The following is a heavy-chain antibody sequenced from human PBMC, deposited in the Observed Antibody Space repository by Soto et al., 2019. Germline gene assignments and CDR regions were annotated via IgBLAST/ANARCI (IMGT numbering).Heavy chain of an antibody. J-gene: IGHJ6*02. CDR3: ARHRDIVVVPAAIYYYGMDV. Sequence: GEALKLSCKGSGYSFTSYWISWVRQMPGKGLERMGRIDPSDSYTNYSPSFQGHVTISADKSISTAYLQWSSLKASDTAMYYCARHRDIVVVPAAIYYYGMDVWGQGTTVTVSS. CDR2: IDPSDSYT. CDR1: GYSFTSYW. V-gene: IGHV5-10-1*01. D-gene: IGHD2-2*01.